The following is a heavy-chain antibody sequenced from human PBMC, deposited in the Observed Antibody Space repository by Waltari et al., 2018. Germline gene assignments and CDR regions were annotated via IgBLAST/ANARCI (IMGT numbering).Heavy chain of an antibody. CDR2: IKQDGSEK. V-gene: IGHV3-7*01. Sequence: EVQLVESGGGLVQRGGSLRLSRAASGFIFGDYWLSWVRQVPGKGLEWVSNIKQDGSEKYSVDSVKGRFTIFRDNAKNSLYLQMNSLRAEDTAIYYCARVASGGFLEYSKGFDFWGQGALVTVSS. J-gene: IGHJ4*02. CDR1: GFIFGDYW. D-gene: IGHD3-3*01. CDR3: ARVASGGFLEYSKGFDF.